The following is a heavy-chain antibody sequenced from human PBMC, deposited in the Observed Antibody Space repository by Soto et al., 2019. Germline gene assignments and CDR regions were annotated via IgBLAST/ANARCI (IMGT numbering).Heavy chain of an antibody. D-gene: IGHD5-12*01. CDR2: TYFRSKWYN. J-gene: IGHJ5*02. V-gene: IGHV6-1*01. CDR1: GDSVSSNTAS. Sequence: PSQTLSLTCVISGDSVSSNTASWNWIRQSPSRGLEWLGRTYFRSKWYNDYAVSVKSRIIINPDTSNNQFSLQLNSVTPEDTAVYFCAKGDNLGPKTGYAFDPWGQGIMVNVS. CDR3: AKGDNLGPKTGYAFDP.